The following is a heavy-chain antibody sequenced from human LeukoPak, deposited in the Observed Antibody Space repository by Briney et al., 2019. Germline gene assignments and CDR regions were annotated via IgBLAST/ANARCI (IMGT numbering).Heavy chain of an antibody. CDR2: MYPGDSDT. J-gene: IGHJ5*02. CDR1: GYSFTSYW. CDR3: ARSPLYCSSTSCYEVVNWFDP. V-gene: IGHV5-51*01. Sequence: GESLKISCKGSGYSFTSYWIGWVRKMPGKGLEWVGIMYPGDSDTRYSPSFQGQVTISADKSISTAYLQWSSLKASDTAMYYCARSPLYCSSTSCYEVVNWFDPWGQGTLVTVSS. D-gene: IGHD2-2*01.